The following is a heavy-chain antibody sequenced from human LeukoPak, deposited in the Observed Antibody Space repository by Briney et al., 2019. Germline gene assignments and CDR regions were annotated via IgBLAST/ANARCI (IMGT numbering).Heavy chain of an antibody. Sequence: ASVKVSCKASGYTFTSYGISWVRQAPGQGLEWMGWISAYNGNTNYAQKLQGRVTMTTDTSTSTAYMELRSLRSDDTAVYYCARGKGRWLQWGHDAFDIWGQGTMVTVSS. V-gene: IGHV1-18*01. J-gene: IGHJ3*02. D-gene: IGHD5-24*01. CDR2: ISAYNGNT. CDR3: ARGKGRWLQWGHDAFDI. CDR1: GYTFTSYG.